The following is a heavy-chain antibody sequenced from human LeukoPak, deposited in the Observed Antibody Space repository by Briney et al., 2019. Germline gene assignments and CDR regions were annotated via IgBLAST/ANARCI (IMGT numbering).Heavy chain of an antibody. Sequence: GGSLRLSCAASGFTFGSYAMSWVRQAPGKGLEWVSAISGSGGSTYYADSVKGRFTISRDNSKNTLYLQMNSLRAEDTAVYYCARAQRLGYFDYWGQGTLVTVSS. CDR1: GFTFGSYA. V-gene: IGHV3-23*01. CDR3: ARAQRLGYFDY. D-gene: IGHD6-25*01. CDR2: ISGSGGST. J-gene: IGHJ4*02.